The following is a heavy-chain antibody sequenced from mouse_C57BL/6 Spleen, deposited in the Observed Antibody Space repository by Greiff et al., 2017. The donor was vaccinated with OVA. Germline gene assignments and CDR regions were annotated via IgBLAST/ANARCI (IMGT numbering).Heavy chain of an antibody. Sequence: QVQLQQSGAELVRPGTSVKVSCKASGYAFTNYLIEWVKQRPGQGLEWIGVINPGSGGTNYNEKFKGKATLTADKSSSTAYMQLSSLTSEDFAVYFGARHSSGSFYAMDYWGQGTSVTVSA. CDR2: INPGSGGT. CDR3: ARHSSGSFYAMDY. D-gene: IGHD3-2*02. CDR1: GYAFTNYL. J-gene: IGHJ4*01. V-gene: IGHV1-54*01.